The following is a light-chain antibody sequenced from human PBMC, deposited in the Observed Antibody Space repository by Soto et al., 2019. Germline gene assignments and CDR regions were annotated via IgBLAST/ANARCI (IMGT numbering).Light chain of an antibody. J-gene: IGLJ2*01. CDR2: GVS. CDR1: SSDVGGYIY. Sequence: QSVLTQPASVSGSPGQSITISCTGTSSDVGGYIYVSWYQQHPGKAPKLMIYGVSNRPSGVSDRFSGSKSGNTASLTISGLRAEDEADYYCSSYTSSSPLVVFGGGTKLTVL. V-gene: IGLV2-14*01. CDR3: SSYTSSSPLVV.